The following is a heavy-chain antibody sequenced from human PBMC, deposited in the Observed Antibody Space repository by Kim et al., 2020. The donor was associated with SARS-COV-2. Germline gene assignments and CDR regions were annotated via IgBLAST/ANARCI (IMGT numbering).Heavy chain of an antibody. J-gene: IGHJ3*02. CDR3: ASSSNYDFWSGYSLDAFDI. V-gene: IGHV3-53*01. D-gene: IGHD3-3*01. Sequence: GRFTISRDNSKNTLYLQMNSLRAEDTAVYYCASSSNYDFWSGYSLDAFDIWGQGTMVTVSS.